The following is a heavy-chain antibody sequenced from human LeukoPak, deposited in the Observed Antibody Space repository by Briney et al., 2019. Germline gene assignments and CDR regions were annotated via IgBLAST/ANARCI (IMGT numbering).Heavy chain of an antibody. Sequence: ASVKVSCKASGYTFSNYGLTWVRQAPGQGLEWMGWMNPNSGNTGYAQKFQGRVTMTRNTSISTAYMELSSLRSEDTAVYYCARGRTFLGYCSGGSCYGWGQGTLVTVSS. CDR1: GYTFSNYG. CDR2: MNPNSGNT. D-gene: IGHD2-15*01. V-gene: IGHV1-8*02. J-gene: IGHJ4*02. CDR3: ARGRTFLGYCSGGSCYG.